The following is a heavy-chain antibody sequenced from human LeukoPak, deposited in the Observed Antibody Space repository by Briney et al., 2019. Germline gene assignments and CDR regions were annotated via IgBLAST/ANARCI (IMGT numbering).Heavy chain of an antibody. D-gene: IGHD1-26*01. CDR2: ISYDGSNK. J-gene: IGHJ4*02. Sequence: GRSLRLSCAASGFTFSGYGMHWVRQAPGKGLEWVAVISYDGSNKYYVDSVKGRFTISRDNSKNTLYLQMNSLRAEDTAVYYCAKDRRDGSYYFDYWGQGTLVTVSS. CDR3: AKDRRDGSYYFDY. CDR1: GFTFSGYG. V-gene: IGHV3-30*18.